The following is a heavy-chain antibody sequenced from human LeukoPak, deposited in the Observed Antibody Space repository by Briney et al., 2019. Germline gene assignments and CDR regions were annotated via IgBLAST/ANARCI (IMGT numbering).Heavy chain of an antibody. V-gene: IGHV3-21*01. CDR2: ISSSSSYI. D-gene: IGHD6-13*01. Sequence: GGSLRLSCAASGFTFSSYSMNWVRQAPGKGLEWVSSISSSSSYIYYADSVKGRFTISRDNAKNSLYLQMNSLRAEDTAVYYCARGGEYSSSWYVVDYWGQGTLVTVSS. CDR1: GFTFSSYS. CDR3: ARGGEYSSSWYVVDY. J-gene: IGHJ4*02.